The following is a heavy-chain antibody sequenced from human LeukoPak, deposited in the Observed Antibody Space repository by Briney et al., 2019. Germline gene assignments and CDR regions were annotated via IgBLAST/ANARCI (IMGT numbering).Heavy chain of an antibody. Sequence: GGSLRLSCAASGFTFSDSWMSWVRQAPGKGLGWVANMNQDGSAKGYVDSVKGRFTISRDNARNSLYLQMSSLRPEDTAVYYCATYTHWVAGDVWGQGTLVTVSS. J-gene: IGHJ4*02. CDR2: MNQDGSAK. CDR3: ATYTHWVAGDV. V-gene: IGHV3-7*01. CDR1: GFTFSDSW. D-gene: IGHD3-16*01.